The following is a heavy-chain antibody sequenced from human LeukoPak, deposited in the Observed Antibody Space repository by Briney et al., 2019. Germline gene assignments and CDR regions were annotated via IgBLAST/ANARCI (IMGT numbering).Heavy chain of an antibody. CDR3: ARAGSSWYDNYYYYYYMDV. CDR2: INPSGGGT. J-gene: IGHJ6*03. CDR1: GYTFTSYY. D-gene: IGHD6-13*01. V-gene: IGHV1-2*02. Sequence: GASVKVSCKASGYTFTSYYMHWVRQAPGQGLEWMGIINPSGGGTNYAQKFQGRVTVTRDTSISTAYMELSRLRSDDTAVYYCARAGSSWYDNYYYYYYMDVWGKGTTVTISS.